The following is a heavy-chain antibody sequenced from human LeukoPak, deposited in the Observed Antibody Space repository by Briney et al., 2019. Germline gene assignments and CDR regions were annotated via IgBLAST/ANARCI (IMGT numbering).Heavy chain of an antibody. J-gene: IGHJ4*02. Sequence: GGSLRLSCAASGFTFSSYGMHRVRQAPGKGLEWVAVISYDGSNKYYADSVKGRFTISRDNSKNTLYLQMNSLRAEDTAVYYCAKGFLAAAGTFDYWGQGTLVTVSS. CDR1: GFTFSSYG. CDR3: AKGFLAAAGTFDY. CDR2: ISYDGSNK. D-gene: IGHD6-13*01. V-gene: IGHV3-30*18.